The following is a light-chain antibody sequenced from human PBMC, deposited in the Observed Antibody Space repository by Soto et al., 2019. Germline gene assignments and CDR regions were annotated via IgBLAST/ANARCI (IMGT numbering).Light chain of an antibody. CDR1: QSVSSN. CDR3: QQYNNWPIT. Sequence: EIVMTQSPATLSVSPGERATLSCRASQSVSSNLAWYQQKPGQVPRFLIYGTSTRATGVPARFSGSGSGTEFTLTSSSLPSEDFADYYCQQYNNWPITFGGGTKVEIK. J-gene: IGKJ4*01. V-gene: IGKV3D-15*01. CDR2: GTS.